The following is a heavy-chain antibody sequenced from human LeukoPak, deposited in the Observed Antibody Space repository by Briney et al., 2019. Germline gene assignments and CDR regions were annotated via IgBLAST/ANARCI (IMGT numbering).Heavy chain of an antibody. CDR1: GGSFSGYY. D-gene: IGHD2-15*01. CDR3: ARGCYTQRGYNWFDP. J-gene: IGHJ5*02. V-gene: IGHV4-34*01. Sequence: SETLSLTCADYGGSFSGYYWRWLRHPPGKGLQRNAELNHNGSTNYNPSPMSRVTISVDTSKNHFSLKLSSVTAADTAVYFCARGCYTQRGYNWFDPWGQGTLVTVSS. CDR2: LNHNGST.